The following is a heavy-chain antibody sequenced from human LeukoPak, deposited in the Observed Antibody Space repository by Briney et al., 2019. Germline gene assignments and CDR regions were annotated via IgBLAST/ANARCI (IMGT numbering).Heavy chain of an antibody. J-gene: IGHJ6*03. V-gene: IGHV3-64*01. Sequence: GGSLRLSCAASGFTFSSYAMHWVRQAPGKGLEYVSAISSNGGSTYYANSVKGRFTISRDNSKNTLYLQMGSLRAEDMAVYYCARDRQINDFYYYMDVWGKGTTVTVSS. CDR2: ISSNGGST. CDR1: GFTFSSYA. CDR3: ARDRQINDFYYYMDV.